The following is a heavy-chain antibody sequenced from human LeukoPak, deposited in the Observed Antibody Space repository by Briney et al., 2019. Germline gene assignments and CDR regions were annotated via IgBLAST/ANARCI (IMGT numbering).Heavy chain of an antibody. Sequence: SETLSLTCAVSGASISNSNWWSWVRQPPGKGLEWIGEIYHSGSTNYNPSLKSRVTISVDKSKNQFSLKLNSVTAADTAVYYCATNGWYCLDCWGQGTLVTVSS. V-gene: IGHV4-4*02. D-gene: IGHD6-19*01. CDR1: GASISNSNW. J-gene: IGHJ4*02. CDR2: IYHSGST. CDR3: ATNGWYCLDC.